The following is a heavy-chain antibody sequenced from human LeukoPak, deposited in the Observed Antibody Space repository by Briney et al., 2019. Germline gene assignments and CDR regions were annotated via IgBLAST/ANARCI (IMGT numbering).Heavy chain of an antibody. CDR3: ARSHNWKYGTFDY. J-gene: IGHJ4*02. D-gene: IGHD1-7*01. CDR1: GFTFSSYS. Sequence: GGSLRLSCAASGFTFSSYSMNWVRQAPGKGLEWVSSISSSSSYIYYADSVKGRFTISRDNAKNSLYLQMNSLRAEDTAVYYCARSHNWKYGTFDYWGQGTLVTVSS. V-gene: IGHV3-21*01. CDR2: ISSSSSYI.